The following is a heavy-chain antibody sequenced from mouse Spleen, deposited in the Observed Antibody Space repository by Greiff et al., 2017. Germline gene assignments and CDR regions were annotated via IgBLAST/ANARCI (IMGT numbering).Heavy chain of an antibody. CDR1: GFTFSSYA. CDR3: ARHGGRGYFDY. J-gene: IGHJ2*01. V-gene: IGHV5-9*04. CDR2: ISSGGGNT. D-gene: IGHD3-3*01. Sequence: EVKVVESGGGLVKLGGSLKLSCAASGFTFSSYAVSWVRQTPEKRLEWVATISSGGGNTYYPDSVKGRFTISRDNAKNTLYLQMSSLKSEDTAMYYCARHGGRGYFDYWGQGTTLTVSS.